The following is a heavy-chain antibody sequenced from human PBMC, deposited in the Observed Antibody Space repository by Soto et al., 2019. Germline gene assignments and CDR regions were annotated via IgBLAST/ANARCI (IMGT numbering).Heavy chain of an antibody. CDR1: GYTFTSYG. CDR3: ARIYCSSTSCYFWWFDP. J-gene: IGHJ5*02. D-gene: IGHD2-2*01. Sequence: ASVKVSCKASGYTFTSYGISWVRQAPGQGLEWMGWISAYNGNTNYAQKLQGRVTMTTDTSTSTAYMELRSLRSDDTAVYYCARIYCSSTSCYFWWFDPWGQGTLVTVSS. V-gene: IGHV1-18*01. CDR2: ISAYNGNT.